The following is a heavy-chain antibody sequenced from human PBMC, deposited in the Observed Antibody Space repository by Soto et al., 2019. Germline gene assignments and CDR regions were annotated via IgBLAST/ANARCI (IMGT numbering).Heavy chain of an antibody. V-gene: IGHV4-34*01. J-gene: IGHJ4*02. CDR1: GGSFSGYY. D-gene: IGHD2-8*02. CDR2: INHSGST. Sequence: SETLSLTCAVYGGSFSGYYWTWIRQPPGTGLEWIGEINHSGSTNYNPSLKSRVTISVDTSKSQFSLKLSSVTAADTAVYYCARGGGVYYFDYWGQGTLVTVSS. CDR3: ARGGGVYYFDY.